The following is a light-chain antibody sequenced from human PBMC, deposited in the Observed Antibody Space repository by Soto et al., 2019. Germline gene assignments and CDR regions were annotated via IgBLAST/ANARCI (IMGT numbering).Light chain of an antibody. J-gene: IGLJ2*01. Sequence: QSVLTQPPSASRTPGQRVTISCSGSSSNIGSNYVYWYQQLPGTAPKFLISSDNQRPSGVPDRFSGSKSGTSASLAIGGLRSEDEADYYCASYTRTTTLVFGGGTKLTVL. CDR3: ASYTRTTTLV. CDR2: SDN. CDR1: SSNIGSNY. V-gene: IGLV1-47*02.